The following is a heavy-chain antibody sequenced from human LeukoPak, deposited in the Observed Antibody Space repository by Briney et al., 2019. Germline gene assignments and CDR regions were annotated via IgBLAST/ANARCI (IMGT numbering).Heavy chain of an antibody. CDR1: GGSISSGGYY. CDR3: ARAMVRGVLGFDY. Sequence: PSETLSLTCTVSGGSISSGGYYWSWIRQHPGKGLEWIGYIYYSGSTYYNPSLKSRVTISVDTSKNQFSLKLSSVTAADTAVYYCARAMVRGVLGFDYWGQGTLVTVSS. D-gene: IGHD3-10*01. J-gene: IGHJ4*02. V-gene: IGHV4-31*03. CDR2: IYYSGST.